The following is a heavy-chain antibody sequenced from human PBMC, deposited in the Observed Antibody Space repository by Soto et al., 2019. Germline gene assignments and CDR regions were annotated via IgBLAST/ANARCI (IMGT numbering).Heavy chain of an antibody. CDR1: GFTFSSYS. V-gene: IGHV3-48*02. CDR2: ISSSSSTI. D-gene: IGHD3-22*01. Sequence: PGGSLRLSCAASGFTFSSYSMNWVRQAPGKGLEWVSYISSSSSTIYYADSVKGRFTISRDNAKNSLYLQMNSLRDEDTAVYYCARVRNYDSSGYYFDYWGQGTLVTVS. J-gene: IGHJ4*02. CDR3: ARVRNYDSSGYYFDY.